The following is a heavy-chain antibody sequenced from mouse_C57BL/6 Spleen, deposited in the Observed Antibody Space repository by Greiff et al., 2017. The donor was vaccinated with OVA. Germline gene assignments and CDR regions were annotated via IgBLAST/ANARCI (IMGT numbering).Heavy chain of an antibody. CDR1: GFTFSDYG. Sequence: EVKLVESGGGLVKPGGSLKLSCAASGFTFSDYGIHWVRQAPEQGLEWVAYISSGSSTIYYADTVKGRFTISRDNAKNTLFLQMTSLRSEDTAMYYCARGYGSSDAMDYWGQGTSVTVSS. CDR2: ISSGSSTI. V-gene: IGHV5-17*01. D-gene: IGHD1-1*01. CDR3: ARGYGSSDAMDY. J-gene: IGHJ4*01.